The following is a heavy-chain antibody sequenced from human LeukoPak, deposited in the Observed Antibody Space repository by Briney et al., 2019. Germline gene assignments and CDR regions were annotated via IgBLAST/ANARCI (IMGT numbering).Heavy chain of an antibody. CDR3: AKEGGGIAARPYYFDY. CDR2: IRYDGSNK. D-gene: IGHD6-6*01. Sequence: PGGSLRLSCAASGFTFSSYAMHWVRQAPGKGLEWVAFIRYDGSNKYYADSVKGRFTISRDNSKNTLYLQMNSLRAEDTAVYYCAKEGGGIAARPYYFDYWGQGTLVTVSS. V-gene: IGHV3-30*02. CDR1: GFTFSSYA. J-gene: IGHJ4*02.